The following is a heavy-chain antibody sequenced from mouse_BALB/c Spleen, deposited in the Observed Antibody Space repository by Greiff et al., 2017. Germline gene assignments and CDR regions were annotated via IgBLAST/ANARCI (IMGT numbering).Heavy chain of an antibody. V-gene: IGHV5-9-3*01. CDR2: ISSGGSYT. J-gene: IGHJ4*01. Sequence: EVKLVESGGGLVKPGGSLKLSCAASGFTFSSYAMSWVRQTPEKRLEWVATISSGGSYTYYPDSVKGRFTISRDNAKNTLYLQMSSLRSEDTAMYYCARQGGYGYDVYYAMDYWGQGTSVTVSS. D-gene: IGHD2-2*01. CDR1: GFTFSSYA. CDR3: ARQGGYGYDVYYAMDY.